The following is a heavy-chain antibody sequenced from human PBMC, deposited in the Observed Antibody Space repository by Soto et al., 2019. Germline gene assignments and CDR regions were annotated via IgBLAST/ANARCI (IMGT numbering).Heavy chain of an antibody. CDR3: ARFTSSWAYGMDV. J-gene: IGHJ6*02. CDR2: ISAYNGNT. D-gene: IGHD6-13*01. Sequence: GASVKVSCKASGYTFTSYGISWVRQAPGQGLEWMGWISAYNGNTNYAQKLQGRVTMTSDTSTSTVYMELSSLRSEDTAVYYCARFTSSWAYGMDVWGQGTTVTVSS. CDR1: GYTFTSYG. V-gene: IGHV1-18*01.